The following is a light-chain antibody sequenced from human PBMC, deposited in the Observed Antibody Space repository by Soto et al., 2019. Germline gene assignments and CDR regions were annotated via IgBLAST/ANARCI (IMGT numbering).Light chain of an antibody. CDR2: EVS. Sequence: QSALTQPPSASGSPGQSVTISCTGTSSDVGGYNYVSWYQQHPGKAPKLMIYEVSERPSGVPDRFSGSKSSNTASLTISGLQAEDETDYYCSSYTSTNHVVFGGGTKVTVL. V-gene: IGLV2-8*01. J-gene: IGLJ2*01. CDR3: SSYTSTNHVV. CDR1: SSDVGGYNY.